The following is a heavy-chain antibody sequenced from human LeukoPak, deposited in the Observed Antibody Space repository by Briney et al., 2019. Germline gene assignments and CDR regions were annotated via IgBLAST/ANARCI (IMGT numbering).Heavy chain of an antibody. CDR3: ARRLYYDGNPFDY. Sequence: PSETLSLTCTVPGDSISSSSYYWAWIRQPPGKGLEWIGTIYYSGSTYYSPSLKSRVTISVDTSKNQFSLKLTSVTAADTAVYYCARRLYYDGNPFDYWGQGTLVTVSS. D-gene: IGHD4-23*01. V-gene: IGHV4-39*01. CDR2: IYYSGST. CDR1: GDSISSSSYY. J-gene: IGHJ4*02.